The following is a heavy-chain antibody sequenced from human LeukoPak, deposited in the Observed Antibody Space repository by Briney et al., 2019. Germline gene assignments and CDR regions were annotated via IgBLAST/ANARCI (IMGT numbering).Heavy chain of an antibody. J-gene: IGHJ3*02. V-gene: IGHV3-23*01. CDR3: AREGDYGRKEAFDI. CDR2: ISGSGGST. Sequence: PGGSLRLSCAASGFTFSSYAMSWVRQAPGKGLEWVSAISGSGGSTYYADSVKGRFAISRDNAKNSLYLQMNSLRAEDTAVYYCAREGDYGRKEAFDIWGQGTMVTVSS. D-gene: IGHD4-17*01. CDR1: GFTFSSYA.